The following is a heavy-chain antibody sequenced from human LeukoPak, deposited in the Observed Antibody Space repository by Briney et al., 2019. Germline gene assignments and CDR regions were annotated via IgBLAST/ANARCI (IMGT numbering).Heavy chain of an antibody. Sequence: SETLSLTCTVSGGSISSGDYYWSWIRQPPGKGLEWIGYIYYSGSTYYNPSLKSRVTISVDTSKNQFSLKLSSVTAADTTVYYCARVGEGLFDYWGQGTLVTVSS. CDR2: IYYSGST. J-gene: IGHJ4*02. D-gene: IGHD3-10*01. V-gene: IGHV4-30-4*01. CDR3: ARVGEGLFDY. CDR1: GGSISSGDYY.